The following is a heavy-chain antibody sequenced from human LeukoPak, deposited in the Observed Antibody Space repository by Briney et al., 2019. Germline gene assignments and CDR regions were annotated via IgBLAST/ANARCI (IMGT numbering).Heavy chain of an antibody. Sequence: GGSLRLXCAASGFTFSSYWMHWGRQAPGKGLVWVSRINSEGSSTSYADSVKGRFTISRDNAKNTLYLQMNSLRAEDTAVYYCAREADISAAATGAFDIWGQGTMVTVSS. D-gene: IGHD6-13*01. CDR2: INSEGSST. J-gene: IGHJ3*02. CDR3: AREADISAAATGAFDI. V-gene: IGHV3-74*01. CDR1: GFTFSSYW.